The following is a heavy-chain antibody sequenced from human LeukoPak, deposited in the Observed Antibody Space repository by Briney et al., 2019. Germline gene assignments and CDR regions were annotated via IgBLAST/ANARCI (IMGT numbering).Heavy chain of an antibody. Sequence: GASVKVSCKASGYTFTSYGISWVRQAPGQGLEWMGWIRVYNGDTNYAQKLQGRVTMTTDTSTSTAYMELRSLRSDDTAVYYCATGYCRCTNCRIDYWGQGTLVSVSS. CDR2: IRVYNGDT. D-gene: IGHD2-2*03. V-gene: IGHV1-18*01. CDR3: ATGYCRCTNCRIDY. CDR1: GYTFTSYG. J-gene: IGHJ4*02.